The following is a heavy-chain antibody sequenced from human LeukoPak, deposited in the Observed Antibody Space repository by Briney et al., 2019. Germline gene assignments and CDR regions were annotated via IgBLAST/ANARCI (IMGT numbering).Heavy chain of an antibody. D-gene: IGHD6-13*01. Sequence: SVKVSCKASGGTFSSYAISWVRQAPGQGREWMGRIIPIFGTANYAQKFQGRVTITTDESTSTAYMELSSLRSEDTAVYYCARDPIRIAARDYWVQGTLVTVSS. CDR1: GGTFSSYA. CDR3: ARDPIRIAARDY. J-gene: IGHJ4*02. CDR2: IIPIFGTA. V-gene: IGHV1-69*05.